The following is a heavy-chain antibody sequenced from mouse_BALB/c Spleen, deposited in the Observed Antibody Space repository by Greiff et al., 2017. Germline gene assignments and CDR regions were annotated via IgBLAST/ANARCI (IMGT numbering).Heavy chain of an antibody. J-gene: IGHJ4*01. V-gene: IGHV1-18*01. Sequence: VQLKESGPELVKPGASVKIPCKASGYTFTDYNMDWVKQSHGKSLEWIGDINPNNGGTIYNQKFKGKATLTVDKSSSTAYMELRSLTSEDTAVYYCARSNYSNYGDAMDYWGQGTSVTVSS. CDR3: ARSNYSNYGDAMDY. D-gene: IGHD2-5*01. CDR2: INPNNGGT. CDR1: GYTFTDYN.